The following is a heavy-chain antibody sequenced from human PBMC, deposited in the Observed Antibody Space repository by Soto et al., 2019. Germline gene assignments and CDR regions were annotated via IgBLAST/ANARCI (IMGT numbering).Heavy chain of an antibody. CDR1: GFTFSDYA. J-gene: IGHJ4*02. CDR2: IRAGGST. CDR3: ANVPIWCSSTSCYTEGFDY. Sequence: GGSLRLSCTASGFTFSDYAMSWVRQPPGKGLEWVSVIRAGGSTYYADSVKGRFTVSRANSKNTLYLQMNSLRAEDTAVYYCANVPIWCSSTSCYTEGFDYWGQGTLVTVSS. D-gene: IGHD2-2*02. V-gene: IGHV3-23*01.